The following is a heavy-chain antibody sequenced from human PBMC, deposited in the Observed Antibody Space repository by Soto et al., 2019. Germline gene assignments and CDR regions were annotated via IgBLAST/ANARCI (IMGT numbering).Heavy chain of an antibody. D-gene: IGHD6-6*01. Sequence: QVQLQESGPGLVKPSQTLSLTCTVSGGSFSSGGYYWSWIRQHPGKGLEWVGYIYYSGSNYYNPSLKSRVTITVDTSKNQFSLKLSSVSAADTACYYSARQATPTAPTRKDSYYYFHFCGKGSTVAV. CDR1: GGSFSSGGYY. V-gene: IGHV4-31*03. J-gene: IGHJ6*03. CDR3: ARQATPTAPTRKDSYYYFHF. CDR2: IYYSGSN.